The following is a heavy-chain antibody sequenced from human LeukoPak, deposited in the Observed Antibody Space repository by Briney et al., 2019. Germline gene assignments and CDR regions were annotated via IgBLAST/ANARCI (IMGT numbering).Heavy chain of an antibody. V-gene: IGHV3-30*03. J-gene: IGHJ4*02. D-gene: IGHD3-22*01. CDR2: ISYDGSNK. Sequence: GGSLRLSCAASGFTFSSYGMHWVRQAPGKGLEWVAVISYDGSNKYYADSVKGRFTISRDNSKNTLYLEMNTLRPEDTAVYYWPAARGVGYLDFGGQEPLAPVPS. CDR3: PAARGVGYLDF. CDR1: GFTFSSYG.